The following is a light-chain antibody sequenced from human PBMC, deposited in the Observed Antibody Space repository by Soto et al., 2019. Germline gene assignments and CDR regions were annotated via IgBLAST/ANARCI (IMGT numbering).Light chain of an antibody. Sequence: EIVMTQSPATLSVSPGERATLSCRASQSVSSNLAWYQQKPGQAPSLLIYGASTRATGIPARFSGSGSGTEFTPTISSLQSEDFAVYYCQQYNNWPPGSFGQGTKVEIK. V-gene: IGKV3-15*01. CDR2: GAS. CDR3: QQYNNWPPGS. J-gene: IGKJ1*01. CDR1: QSVSSN.